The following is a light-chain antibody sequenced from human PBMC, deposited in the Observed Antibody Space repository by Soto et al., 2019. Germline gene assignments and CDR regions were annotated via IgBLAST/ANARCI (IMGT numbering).Light chain of an antibody. CDR2: GNS. Sequence: QSVLTQPPLVSGAPGQRVTISCTGSSSNIGAGYDVHWYQQLPGTAPKLLIYGNSNRPSGVPDRFSGSKSGTSASLAITGLQAEDEADYYCQSYDSTLSGSGFGGGTKLTVL. J-gene: IGLJ3*02. CDR1: SSNIGAGYD. V-gene: IGLV1-40*01. CDR3: QSYDSTLSGSG.